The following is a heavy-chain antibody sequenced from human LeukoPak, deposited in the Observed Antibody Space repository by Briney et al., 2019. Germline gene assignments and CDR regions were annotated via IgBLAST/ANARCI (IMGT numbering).Heavy chain of an antibody. D-gene: IGHD3-22*01. CDR3: GMRGLTFD. Sequence: GGSLRLSCAASGFTFSTLDLNWVRQAPGRGLEWVSSIDRSGSYIYYADSVKGRFTISRDNAKNSLYLQMDSLRAEDTAVYYCGMRGLTFDWGQGTLVTVSS. CDR2: IDRSGSYI. CDR1: GFTFSTLD. V-gene: IGHV3-21*01. J-gene: IGHJ4*02.